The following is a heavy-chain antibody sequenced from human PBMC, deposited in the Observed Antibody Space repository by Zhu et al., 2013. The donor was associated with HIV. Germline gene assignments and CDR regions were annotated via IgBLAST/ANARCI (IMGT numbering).Heavy chain of an antibody. CDR3: VTSSGTSPAY. J-gene: IGHJ4*02. Sequence: EVQLLQSGAEVKKPGTTVKISCNFSGYTFSDYYIHWVQQAPGKGLQWMGLVDPADGGTRDAEKFLGRVTITADRALNTAYLELTGLRSDDTAMYYCVTSSGTSPAYWGQGTPGHRLL. D-gene: IGHD1-1*01. CDR2: VDPADGGT. CDR1: GYTFSDYY. V-gene: IGHV1-69-2*01.